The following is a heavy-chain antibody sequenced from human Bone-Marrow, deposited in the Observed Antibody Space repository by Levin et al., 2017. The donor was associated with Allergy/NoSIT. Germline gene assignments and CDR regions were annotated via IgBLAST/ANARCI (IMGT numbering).Heavy chain of an antibody. CDR3: ARGHSTSGFDY. Sequence: PSETLSLTCAVEGGSFIGYYWSWIRQSPGKGLEWIGGVHSSGSSDYNPSLESRVNIVFDTSKTQFSLKLKSVTAADTAVYYCARGHSTSGFDYWGQGALVTISS. D-gene: IGHD2/OR15-2a*01. CDR2: VHSSGSS. V-gene: IGHV4-34*01. J-gene: IGHJ4*02. CDR1: GGSFIGYY.